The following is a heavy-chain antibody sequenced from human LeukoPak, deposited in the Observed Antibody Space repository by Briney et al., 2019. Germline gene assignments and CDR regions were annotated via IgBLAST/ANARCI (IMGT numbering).Heavy chain of an antibody. CDR1: GYTFTGYY. D-gene: IGHD3-16*01. CDR3: ARVRYRSAETYIDY. Sequence: GASVKVSCKASGYTFTGYYMHWVRQAPGQGLEWMGRINPNSGGTNYAQKFQGRVTMTRDTSISTAYMELSRLRSDDTAVYYCARVRYRSAETYIDYWGQGTLVTVSS. V-gene: IGHV1-2*06. J-gene: IGHJ4*02. CDR2: INPNSGGT.